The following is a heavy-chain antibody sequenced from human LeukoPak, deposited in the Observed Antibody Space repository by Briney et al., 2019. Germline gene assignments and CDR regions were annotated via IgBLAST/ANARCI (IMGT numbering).Heavy chain of an antibody. CDR1: GGSISSSSYY. J-gene: IGHJ3*02. Sequence: SETLSLTCTVSGGSISSSSYYWGWIRQPPGKGLEWIGSIYYSGSTYYNPSLKSRVTISVDTSKNQFSLKLSSVTAADTAVYYCATDRLDILTGYPDAFDIWGQGTMVTVSS. V-gene: IGHV4-39*02. CDR2: IYYSGST. CDR3: ATDRLDILTGYPDAFDI. D-gene: IGHD3-9*01.